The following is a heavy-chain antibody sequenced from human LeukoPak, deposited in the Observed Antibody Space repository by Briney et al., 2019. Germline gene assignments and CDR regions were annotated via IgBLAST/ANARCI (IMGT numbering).Heavy chain of an antibody. CDR1: GGTFSSYA. J-gene: IGHJ4*02. Sequence: SVKVSCKASGGTFSSYAISWVRQAPGQGLEWMGGIIPIFGTANYAQKFQGRVTITRDTSASTAYMELSSLRSEDTAVYYCARGPQYYYGSGSYFNFDYWGQGTLVTVSS. D-gene: IGHD3-10*01. V-gene: IGHV1-69*05. CDR3: ARGPQYYYGSGSYFNFDY. CDR2: IIPIFGTA.